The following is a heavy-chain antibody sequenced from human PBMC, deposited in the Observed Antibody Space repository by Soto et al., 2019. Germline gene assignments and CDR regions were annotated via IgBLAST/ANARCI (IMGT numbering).Heavy chain of an antibody. J-gene: IGHJ4*02. CDR1: GFTFSDYY. Sequence: QVQLVESGGGLVKPGGSLRLSCAASGFTFSDYYMSWIRQAPGKGLEWVSYISSSSSYTNYADSVKGRFTISRDNAKNSLYLQMNSLRAEETAVYYCATVTRQYYFDYWGQGPLVTVSS. D-gene: IGHD4-4*01. CDR3: ATVTRQYYFDY. V-gene: IGHV3-11*05. CDR2: ISSSSSYT.